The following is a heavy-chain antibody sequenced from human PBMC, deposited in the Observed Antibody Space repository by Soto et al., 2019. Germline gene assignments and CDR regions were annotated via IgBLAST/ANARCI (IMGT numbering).Heavy chain of an antibody. Sequence: QVPLVQSGAEVKKPGASVKVSCKASGYTFSTYAVQWVRQAPGQSLEWIGWIHAGNGDTKYSQKFHERVTITRDTSASTTYMEPSSLRYEDTAVYYCARVPRYTSDIVEVPAVMFEDWFVPWGQRTLVTVSS. CDR3: ARVPRYTSDIVEVPAVMFEDWFVP. D-gene: IGHD2-2*01. CDR2: IHAGNGDT. V-gene: IGHV1-3*01. CDR1: GYTFSTYA. J-gene: IGHJ5*02.